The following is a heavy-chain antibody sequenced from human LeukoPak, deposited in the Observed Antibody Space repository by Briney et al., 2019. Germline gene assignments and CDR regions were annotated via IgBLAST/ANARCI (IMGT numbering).Heavy chain of an antibody. J-gene: IGHJ4*02. CDR3: ARLDGAADNFDY. CDR1: GYTFTSYD. V-gene: IGHV1-8*01. Sequence: ASVKVSCKASGYTFTSYDINWVRQATGQGLEXMGWMNPNSGNTGYAQKFQGRVTMTRNTSISTAYMELSSLRSEDTAVYYCARLDGAADNFDYWGQGTLVTVSS. CDR2: MNPNSGNT. D-gene: IGHD6-25*01.